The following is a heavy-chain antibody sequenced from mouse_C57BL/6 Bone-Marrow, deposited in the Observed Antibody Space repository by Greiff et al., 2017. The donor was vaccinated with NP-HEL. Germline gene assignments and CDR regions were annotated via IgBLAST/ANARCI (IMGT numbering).Heavy chain of an antibody. CDR3: ASLDYGSSLYYAMDY. Sequence: QVQLQQPGTELVKPGASVKLSCKASGYTFTSYWMHWVKQRPGQGLEWIGNINPSNGGTNYNEKFKSKATLTVDKSSSTAYMQLSSLTSEDSAVYYCASLDYGSSLYYAMDYWGQGTSVTVSS. J-gene: IGHJ4*01. CDR2: INPSNGGT. D-gene: IGHD1-1*01. V-gene: IGHV1-53*01. CDR1: GYTFTSYW.